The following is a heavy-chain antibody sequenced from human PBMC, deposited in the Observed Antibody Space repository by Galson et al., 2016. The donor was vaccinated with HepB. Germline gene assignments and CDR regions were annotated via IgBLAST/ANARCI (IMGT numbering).Heavy chain of an antibody. Sequence: QSGAEVKKPGESLKISCKGSGYSFTSYWIAWVRQMPGKVLEWMGIIHHGDSKTRYSPSFQGQVTISADKSISTAYLQWRSLKASDTARYCCARRRVGRGGDFDIWGQGTMGTVSS. J-gene: IGHJ3*02. CDR1: GYSFTSYW. D-gene: IGHD1-26*01. V-gene: IGHV5-51*01. CDR2: IHHGDSKT. CDR3: ARRRVGRGGDFDI.